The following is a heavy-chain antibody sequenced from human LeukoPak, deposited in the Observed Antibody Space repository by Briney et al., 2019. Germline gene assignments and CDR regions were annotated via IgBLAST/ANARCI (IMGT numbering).Heavy chain of an antibody. CDR1: GYTFTSYG. Sequence: SVKVSCKASGYTFTSYGISWVRQAPGQGLEWMGGIIPIFGTANYAQKFQGRVTITTDESTSTAYMELSSLRSEDTAVYYCARTGGDSSGYYPDYWGQGTLVTVSS. CDR2: IIPIFGTA. J-gene: IGHJ4*02. D-gene: IGHD3-22*01. V-gene: IGHV1-69*05. CDR3: ARTGGDSSGYYPDY.